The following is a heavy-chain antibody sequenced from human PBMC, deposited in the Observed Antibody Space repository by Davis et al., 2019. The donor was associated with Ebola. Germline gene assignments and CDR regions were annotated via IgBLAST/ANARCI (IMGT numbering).Heavy chain of an antibody. D-gene: IGHD5-24*01. Sequence: PGGSLRLSCAASKSSFSSDAMHWVRQAPGKGLEWVAVISYDGSNTHYADSVKGRFTISKDNSKNTLYLRMNSLRAEGTAVYYCAREGGRDGYPTYFDYWGQGTLVTVSS. CDR1: KSSFSSDA. CDR3: AREGGRDGYPTYFDY. J-gene: IGHJ4*02. CDR2: ISYDGSNT. V-gene: IGHV3-30-3*01.